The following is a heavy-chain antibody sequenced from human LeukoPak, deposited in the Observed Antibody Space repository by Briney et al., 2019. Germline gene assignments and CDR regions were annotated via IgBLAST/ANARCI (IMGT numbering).Heavy chain of an antibody. J-gene: IGHJ4*02. CDR3: ARCHYYGSGNYVRVYSPDY. CDR1: GYTFTSYY. CDR2: ISAYNGNT. Sequence: ASVKVSCKASGYTFTSYYMHWVRQAPGQGLEWMGWISAYNGNTNYAQTLQGRVTMTTDTSTSTAYMELRSLRSDDTAVYYCARCHYYGSGNYVRVYSPDYWGQGTLVTASS. D-gene: IGHD3-10*01. V-gene: IGHV1-18*04.